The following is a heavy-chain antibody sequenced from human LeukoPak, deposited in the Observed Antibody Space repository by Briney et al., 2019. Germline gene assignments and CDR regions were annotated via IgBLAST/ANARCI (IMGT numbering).Heavy chain of an antibody. CDR1: GFSFSTYA. CDR3: GRAVLSSSWTSSAY. CDR2: ITASVGST. V-gene: IGHV3-23*01. Sequence: GGSLRLSCAASGFSFSTYAMTWVRQAPGKGLEWVSGITASVGSTYYADSVKGRFTISRDNSKNTLYLQMNSLRAEDTAVHYCGRAVLSSSWTSSAYWGQGTTVTVSS. J-gene: IGHJ4*02. D-gene: IGHD6-13*01.